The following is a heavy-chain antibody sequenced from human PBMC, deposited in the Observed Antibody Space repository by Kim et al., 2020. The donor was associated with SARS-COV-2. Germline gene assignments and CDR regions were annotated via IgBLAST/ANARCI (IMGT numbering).Heavy chain of an antibody. CDR1: GYSISSGYY. CDR3: ARVVVTPPYPIDY. V-gene: IGHV4-38-2*02. Sequence: SETLSLTCTVSGYSISSGYYWGWIRQPPGKGLEWIGSIYHSGSTYYNPSLKSRVTISVDTSKNQFSLKLSSVTAADTAVYYCARVVVTPPYPIDYWGQGTLVTVSS. J-gene: IGHJ4*02. CDR2: IYHSGST. D-gene: IGHD2-21*02.